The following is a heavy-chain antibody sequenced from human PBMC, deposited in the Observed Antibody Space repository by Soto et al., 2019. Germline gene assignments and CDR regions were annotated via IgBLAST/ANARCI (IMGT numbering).Heavy chain of an antibody. CDR1: GGSISSGGYY. CDR3: ARSGGYDSYYYYGMDV. CDR2: IYYSGST. Sequence: QVQLQESGPGLVKPSQTLSLTCTVSGGSISSGGYYWSWIRQHPGKGLECIGYIYYSGSTYYNPSLMSRVTRSVDTSKNQFSLRLSSVTAADTAVYYWARSGGYDSYYYYGMDVWGQGTTVTVSS. V-gene: IGHV4-31*03. D-gene: IGHD5-12*01. J-gene: IGHJ6*02.